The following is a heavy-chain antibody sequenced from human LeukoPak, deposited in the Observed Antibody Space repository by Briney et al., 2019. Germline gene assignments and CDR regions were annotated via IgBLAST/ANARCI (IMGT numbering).Heavy chain of an antibody. V-gene: IGHV4-59*08. CDR2: IYYSGST. D-gene: IGHD5-18*01. CDR1: GGSMSPYH. Sequence: SETLSLTCTVSGGSMSPYHWGWIRQPPGKGLEWTGYIYYSGSTNYNPSLKSRVTISVDTSKNQFSLKLSSVTAADTAVYYCASNVDTAMVTAVSYYYYGMDVWGQGTTVTVSS. CDR3: ASNVDTAMVTAVSYYYYGMDV. J-gene: IGHJ6*02.